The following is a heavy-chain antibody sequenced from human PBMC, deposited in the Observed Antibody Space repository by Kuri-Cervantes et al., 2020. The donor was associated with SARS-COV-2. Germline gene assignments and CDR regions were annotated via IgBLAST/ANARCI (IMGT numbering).Heavy chain of an antibody. V-gene: IGHV4-34*01. Sequence: SETLSLTCAVYGGSFSGYYWSWIRQPPGKGLEWIGEINHSGSTNYNPSLKSRVTISVDTSKNQFSLKLSSVTAADTAVYYCARARWGSGWTHYYYGMDVWGQGTTVTVSS. J-gene: IGHJ6*02. CDR1: GGSFSGYY. CDR2: INHSGST. CDR3: ARARWGSGWTHYYYGMDV. D-gene: IGHD6-19*01.